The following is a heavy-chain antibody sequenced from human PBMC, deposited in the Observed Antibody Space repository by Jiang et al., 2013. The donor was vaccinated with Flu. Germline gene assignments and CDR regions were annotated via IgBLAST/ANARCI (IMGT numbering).Heavy chain of an antibody. CDR3: ARNGAEWELPFAFDY. CDR1: GFTFSSYG. V-gene: IGHV3-33*01. Sequence: VQLVESGGGVVQPGRSLRLSCAASGFTFSSYGMHWVRQAPGKGLEWVAVIWYDGSNKYYADSVKGRFTIPRDNSKNTLYLQMNSLRAEDTAVYYCARNGAEWELPFAFDYVGPGNPGHRLL. CDR2: IWYDGSNK. D-gene: IGHD1-26*01. J-gene: IGHJ4*02.